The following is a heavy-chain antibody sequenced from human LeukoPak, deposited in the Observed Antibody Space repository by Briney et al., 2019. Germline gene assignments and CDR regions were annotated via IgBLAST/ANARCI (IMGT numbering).Heavy chain of an antibody. Sequence: SETLSLTCTVSGGSISSYYWSWIRQPPGKGLEWIGYIYYSGSTNYNPSLKSRVTISVDTSKNQFSLKLSSVTAADTAVYYCARGGDDYGDYAPFDYWGQGTLVTVSS. CDR1: GGSISSYY. CDR3: ARGGDDYGDYAPFDY. CDR2: IYYSGST. D-gene: IGHD4-17*01. J-gene: IGHJ4*02. V-gene: IGHV4-59*01.